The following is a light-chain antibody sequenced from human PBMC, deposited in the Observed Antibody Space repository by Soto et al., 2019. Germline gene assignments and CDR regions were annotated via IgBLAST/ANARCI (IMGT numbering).Light chain of an antibody. CDR2: QAS. V-gene: IGKV1-5*03. CDR1: QSISTW. Sequence: DIQMTQSPSTLSASVGDRVTITCRASQSISTWLAWYQQKPGKAPKLLIYQASTLKSGVPSRFSASGSGTEFTLTISSLHPDDFATYYCQEYNNYWTFGQGTKVDI. J-gene: IGKJ1*01. CDR3: QEYNNYWT.